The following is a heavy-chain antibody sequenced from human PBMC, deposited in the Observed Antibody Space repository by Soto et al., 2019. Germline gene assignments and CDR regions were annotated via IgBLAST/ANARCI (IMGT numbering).Heavy chain of an antibody. J-gene: IGHJ4*02. V-gene: IGHV1-69*01. CDR3: ARGRYDSSGYYRITLFPFDY. CDR1: GGTFSSYA. CDR2: IIPIFGTA. Sequence: QVQLVQSGAEVKKPGSSVKVSCKASGGTFSSYAISWVRQAPGQGLEWMGGIIPIFGTANYAQKFQGRVTITADESTNNGYMELSSLRSEDTAVYYCARGRYDSSGYYRITLFPFDYWGQGTLVTVSS. D-gene: IGHD3-22*01.